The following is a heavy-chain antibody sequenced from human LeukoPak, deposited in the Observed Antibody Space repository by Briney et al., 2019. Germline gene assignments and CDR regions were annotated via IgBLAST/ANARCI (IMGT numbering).Heavy chain of an antibody. D-gene: IGHD2-2*01. V-gene: IGHV3-53*01. CDR3: ARATEPASLGY. J-gene: IGHJ4*02. CDR1: GFTVSSNY. CDR2: IYSGGST. Sequence: GGSLRLSCAASGFTVSSNYMSWVRQAPGKGLEWVSVIYSGGSTYYADSVKGRFTISRDNSKNTLYLQMNSLRAEDTAVYYCARATEPASLGYWGQGTLVTVSS.